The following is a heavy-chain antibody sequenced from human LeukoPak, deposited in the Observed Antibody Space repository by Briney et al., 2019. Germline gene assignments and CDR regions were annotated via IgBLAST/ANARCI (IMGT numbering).Heavy chain of an antibody. CDR1: GYTFTSYA. D-gene: IGHD3-16*02. CDR2: INTNTGNP. J-gene: IGHJ5*02. V-gene: IGHV7-4-1*02. Sequence: GASVKVSCKASGYTFTSYAMNWVRQAPGQGLEWMGWINTNTGNPTYAQGFTGRFVFSLDTSVSTAYLQISSLKAEDTAVYYCARDLPEELSSDWFDPWGQGTLVTVSS. CDR3: ARDLPEELSSDWFDP.